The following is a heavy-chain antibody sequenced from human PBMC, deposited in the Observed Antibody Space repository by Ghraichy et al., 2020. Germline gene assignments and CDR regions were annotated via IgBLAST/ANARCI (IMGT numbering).Heavy chain of an antibody. V-gene: IGHV3-74*01. CDR1: GFTFSSYL. Sequence: GSLRLSCAASGFTFSSYLMHWVRQAPGKGLVWVSRINGDGSSTTYADSVKGRFTISRDNAKNTLYLQMNSLRAEDTAVYYCARDQGVGATSFDYWDQGTLVTVSS. D-gene: IGHD1-26*01. CDR2: INGDGSST. J-gene: IGHJ4*02. CDR3: ARDQGVGATSFDY.